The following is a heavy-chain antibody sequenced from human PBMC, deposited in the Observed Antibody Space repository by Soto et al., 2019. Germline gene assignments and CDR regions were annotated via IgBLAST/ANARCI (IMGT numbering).Heavy chain of an antibody. Sequence: QVQLQQWGAGLLKPSETLSLTCAVYGGFVSSGSYYWSWIRQPPGKGLGGIGEMSQSGGTHFNPSLKSRVTISVDTSKNQFSLKMSSVTAADTALYYCARVERGTATTVVDAFDIWGPGTMVTVSS. CDR2: MSQSGGT. V-gene: IGHV4-34*01. CDR3: ARVERGTATTVVDAFDI. J-gene: IGHJ3*02. CDR1: GGFVSSGSYY. D-gene: IGHD1-1*01.